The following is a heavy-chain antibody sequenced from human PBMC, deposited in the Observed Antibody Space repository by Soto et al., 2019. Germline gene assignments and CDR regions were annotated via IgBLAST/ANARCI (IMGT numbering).Heavy chain of an antibody. CDR1: GFTFSTYA. Sequence: GSLRLSCAASGFTFSTYAMSWVRQAPGKGPEWVSAISGSGGTTYYADSVKGRFTLSRDNSKDTLYLQMNSLRAEDTALYFCAKHLSGSDLFDNCGQGTRVTVSS. J-gene: IGHJ4*02. CDR2: ISGSGGTT. V-gene: IGHV3-23*01. D-gene: IGHD1-26*01. CDR3: AKHLSGSDLFDN.